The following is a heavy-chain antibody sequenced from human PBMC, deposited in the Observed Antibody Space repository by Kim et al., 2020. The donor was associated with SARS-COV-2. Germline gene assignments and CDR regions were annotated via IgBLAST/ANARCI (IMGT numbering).Heavy chain of an antibody. D-gene: IGHD2-21*01. Sequence: GGSLRLSCVASGFTFSSHGMHWVRQVPGKGLEWVAVISYDESIKSYADSVKGRFIVSRDDSKNTLSLQMYRLRAEDTAIYYCAKSVSDCDGECYPNYQHGMDVWGQGTTVTVS. V-gene: IGHV3-30*18. CDR3: AKSVSDCDGECYPNYQHGMDV. CDR2: ISYDESIK. CDR1: GFTFSSHG. J-gene: IGHJ6*02.